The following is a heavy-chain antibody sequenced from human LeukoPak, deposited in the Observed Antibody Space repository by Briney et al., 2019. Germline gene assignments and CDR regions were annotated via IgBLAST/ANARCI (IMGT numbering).Heavy chain of an antibody. J-gene: IGHJ4*02. D-gene: IGHD3-22*01. Sequence: GGSLRLSCAASGFTVSSYYMTWVRQAPGKGLEWVSVIYGGGSTYYPDSVKGLFTISRDNSKNTLYLQMNSLRAEDTAVYYCARAKTLYYYDSSGYFNYWGQGTLVTVSS. V-gene: IGHV3-53*01. CDR1: GFTVSSYY. CDR2: IYGGGST. CDR3: ARAKTLYYYDSSGYFNY.